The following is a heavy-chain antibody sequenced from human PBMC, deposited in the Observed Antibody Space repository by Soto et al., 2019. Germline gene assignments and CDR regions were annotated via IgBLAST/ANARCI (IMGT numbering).Heavy chain of an antibody. D-gene: IGHD3-9*01. CDR1: GGTFSSYA. CDR3: ARSAYYDILTGPFDY. V-gene: IGHV1-69*13. CDR2: IIPIFGTA. J-gene: IGHJ4*02. Sequence: ASVKVSCKASGGTFSSYAISWVRQAPGQGLEWMGGIIPIFGTANYAQKFQGRVTITADESTSTACMELSSLRSEDTAVYYCARSAYYDILTGPFDYWGQGTMVTVYS.